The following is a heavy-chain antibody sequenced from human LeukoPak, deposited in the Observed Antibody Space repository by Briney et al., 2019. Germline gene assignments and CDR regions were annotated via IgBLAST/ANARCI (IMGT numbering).Heavy chain of an antibody. J-gene: IGHJ6*03. Sequence: ASVKVSCKASGYTFTGYYMHWVRQAPGRGLEWMGWINPNSGGTNYAQKFQGRVTMTRDTSISTAYMELSRLRSDDTAVYYCARMIVGYYYYYYMDVWGKGTTVTVSS. V-gene: IGHV1-2*02. CDR2: INPNSGGT. CDR3: ARMIVGYYYYYYMDV. D-gene: IGHD1-26*01. CDR1: GYTFTGYY.